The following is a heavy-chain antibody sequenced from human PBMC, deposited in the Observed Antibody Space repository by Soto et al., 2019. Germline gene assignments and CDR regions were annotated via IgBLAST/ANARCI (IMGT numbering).Heavy chain of an antibody. J-gene: IGHJ3*02. CDR2: IIPILGIA. CDR1: GGTFSSHT. D-gene: IGHD2-15*01. Sequence: QVQLVQSGAEVKKPGSSVKVSCNAAGGTFSSHTISWVRQAPGQGIECTGRIIPILGIAKYAQKSQGSVTITTDKSTSTVHIELGSLRTEDTGLYYGAREYCSGGSRYAHPGDAGEAFAIRGQGTMVAFCS. CDR3: AREYCSGGSRYAHPGDAGEAFAI. V-gene: IGHV1-69*02.